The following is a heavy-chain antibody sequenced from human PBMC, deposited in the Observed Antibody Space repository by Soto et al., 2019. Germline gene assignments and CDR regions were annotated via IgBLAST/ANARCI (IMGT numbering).Heavy chain of an antibody. Sequence: QVQLQESGPGLVKPSETLSLTCTVAGGSLTDHYWNWFRQSPGRGLQWIGYVYYSGATSYNPSLSNRVTMTVETSKNQFSLKLRSVTAAYTAVYFCARGNDWKSSTFDIWGQGTMVSVSS. J-gene: IGHJ3*02. CDR3: ARGNDWKSSTFDI. CDR1: GGSLTDHY. V-gene: IGHV4-59*11. CDR2: VYYSGAT. D-gene: IGHD2-21*01.